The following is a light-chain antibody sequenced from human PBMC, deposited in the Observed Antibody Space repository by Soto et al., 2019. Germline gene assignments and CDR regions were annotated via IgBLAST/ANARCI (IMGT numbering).Light chain of an antibody. J-gene: IGKJ2*01. CDR3: QKYNSAPYT. CDR2: AAS. V-gene: IGKV1-27*01. Sequence: DIQMTLSPSSLSASVGDRVTITCRASQGISNYLAWYLQKPGKVPKLLIYAASTLQSGVPSRFSGSGSGTDFTLPISSPQPEYVATYYCQKYNSAPYTFGQGTKLEIK. CDR1: QGISNY.